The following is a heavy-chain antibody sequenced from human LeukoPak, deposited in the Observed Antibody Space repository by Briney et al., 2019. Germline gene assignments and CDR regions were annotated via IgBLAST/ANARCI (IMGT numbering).Heavy chain of an antibody. CDR1: GGSISSYY. J-gene: IGHJ6*02. Sequence: SETLSLTCTVSGGSISSYYWSWIRQPPGKGLEWIGYIYYSGSTNYNPSLKSRVTISVGTSKNQFSLKLSSVTAADTAAYYCARAPGTIFGVVAYYYGMDVWGQGTTVTVSS. CDR2: IYYSGST. D-gene: IGHD3-3*01. V-gene: IGHV4-59*01. CDR3: ARAPGTIFGVVAYYYGMDV.